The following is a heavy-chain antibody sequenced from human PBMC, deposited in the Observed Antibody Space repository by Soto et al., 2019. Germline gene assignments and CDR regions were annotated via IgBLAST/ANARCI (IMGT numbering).Heavy chain of an antibody. CDR3: ARDSLSCSSTSCYYYYYYGMDV. D-gene: IGHD2-2*01. J-gene: IGHJ6*02. V-gene: IGHV4-31*03. CDR2: IYYSGST. Sequence: SETLSLTCTVSGGSISSGGYYWSWIRQHPGKGLEWIGYIYYSGSTYYNPSLKSRDTISVDTSKNQFSLKLSSVTAADTAVYYCARDSLSCSSTSCYYYYYYGMDVWGQGTTVTVSS. CDR1: GGSISSGGYY.